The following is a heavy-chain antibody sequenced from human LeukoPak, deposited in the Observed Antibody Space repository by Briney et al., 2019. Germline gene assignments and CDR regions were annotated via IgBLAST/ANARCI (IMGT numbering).Heavy chain of an antibody. CDR3: ARGTMIVVVPNQDAFDI. CDR2: INPNSGGT. D-gene: IGHD3-22*01. CDR1: GYTFTGYY. Sequence: GASVKVSCKASGYTFTGYYKHWVRQAPGQGLEWMGWINPNSGGTNYAQKFQGRVTMTRDTSISTAYMELSRLRSDDTAVYYCARGTMIVVVPNQDAFDIWGQGTMVTVSS. J-gene: IGHJ3*02. V-gene: IGHV1-2*02.